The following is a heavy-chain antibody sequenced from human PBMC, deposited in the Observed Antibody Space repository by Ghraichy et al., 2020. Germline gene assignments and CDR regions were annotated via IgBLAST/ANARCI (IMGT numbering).Heavy chain of an antibody. CDR3: ASPLTVTIEGGPWNDAFDI. CDR2: IYYSGST. CDR1: GGSISSSSYY. D-gene: IGHD4-17*01. Sequence: SETLSLTCTVSGGSISSSSYYWGWIRQPPGKGLEWIGSIYYSGSTYYNPSLKSRVTISVDTSKNQFSLKLSSVTAADTAVYYCASPLTVTIEGGPWNDAFDIWGQGTMVTVSS. J-gene: IGHJ3*02. V-gene: IGHV4-39*01.